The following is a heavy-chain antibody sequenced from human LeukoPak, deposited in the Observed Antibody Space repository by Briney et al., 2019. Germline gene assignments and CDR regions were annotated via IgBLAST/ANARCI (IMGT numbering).Heavy chain of an antibody. J-gene: IGHJ4*02. D-gene: IGHD2-2*01. CDR2: IGLNGAST. Sequence: GGSLRLSCSASGFTFSNFALHWVRQAPGKGLEYLAAIGLNGASTYYADAVKGRFTISRDNSKNTLYLQMNSLRTEDTAVYYCVKDEADIAVVQWGPGTLVTVSS. V-gene: IGHV3-64D*06. CDR3: VKDEADIAVVQ. CDR1: GFTFSNFA.